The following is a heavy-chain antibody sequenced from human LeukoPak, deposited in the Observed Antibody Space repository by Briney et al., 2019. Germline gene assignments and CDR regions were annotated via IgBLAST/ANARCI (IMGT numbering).Heavy chain of an antibody. CDR2: INPNSGGT. Sequence: GASVKVSCKASGYTFTGYYMHWVRQAPGQGLEWMGRINPNSGGTNYAQKFQGRVTMTRDTSISTAYMELSRLRSDDTAVYYCARVARGSGSYGAAFDIWGQGTMVTVSS. D-gene: IGHD1-26*01. CDR3: ARVARGSGSYGAAFDI. CDR1: GYTFTGYY. J-gene: IGHJ3*02. V-gene: IGHV1-2*06.